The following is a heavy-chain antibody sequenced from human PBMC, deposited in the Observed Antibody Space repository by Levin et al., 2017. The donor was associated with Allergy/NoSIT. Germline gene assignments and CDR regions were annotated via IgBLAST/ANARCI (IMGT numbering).Heavy chain of an antibody. CDR3: TRLDTAMVRDAFDI. D-gene: IGHD5-18*01. J-gene: IGHJ3*02. CDR1: GFTFSGSA. V-gene: IGHV3-73*01. CDR2: IRSKANSYAT. Sequence: GGSLRLSCAASGFTFSGSAMHWVRQASGKGLEWVGRIRSKANSYATAYAASVKGRFTISRDDSKNTAYLQMNSLKTEDTAVYYCTRLDTAMVRDAFDIWGQGTMVTVSS.